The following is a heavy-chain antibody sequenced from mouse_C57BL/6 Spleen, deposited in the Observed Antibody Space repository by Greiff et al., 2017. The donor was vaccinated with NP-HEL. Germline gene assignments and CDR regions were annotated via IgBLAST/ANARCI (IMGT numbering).Heavy chain of an antibody. D-gene: IGHD4-1*01. J-gene: IGHJ3*01. V-gene: IGHV1-15*01. CDR2: IDPETGST. CDR1: GYTFTDYE. Sequence: VQLQQSGAELVRPGASVTLSCKASGYTFTDYEMHWVKQTPVHGLEWIGAIDPETGSTAYNQKFKGKAILTADKSSSTAYMELRSLTSEDSAVYYCTVWDEGAYWGQGTLVTVSA. CDR3: TVWDEGAY.